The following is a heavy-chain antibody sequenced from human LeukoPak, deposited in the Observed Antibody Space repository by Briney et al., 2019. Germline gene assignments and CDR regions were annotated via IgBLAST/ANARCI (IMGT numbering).Heavy chain of an antibody. J-gene: IGHJ5*02. V-gene: IGHV4-39*01. CDR1: GFTVSSNY. CDR3: ARHRFVPAAMRPDVAAAPYNWFDP. D-gene: IGHD2-2*01. Sequence: WGSLRLSCKVSGFTVSSNYWGWIRQPPGKGLEWIGSIYYSGSTYYNPSLKSRVTISVDTSKNQFSLKLSSVTAADTAVYYCARHRFVPAAMRPDVAAAPYNWFDPWGQGTLVTVSS. CDR2: IYYSGST.